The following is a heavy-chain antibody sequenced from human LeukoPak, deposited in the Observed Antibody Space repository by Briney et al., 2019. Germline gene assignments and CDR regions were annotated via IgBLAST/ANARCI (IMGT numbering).Heavy chain of an antibody. CDR1: GGSISSSSYY. CDR3: ATGGSSGYYPQRRYYYYMDV. D-gene: IGHD3-22*01. CDR2: IYYSGST. V-gene: IGHV4-61*05. Sequence: PSETLSLTCTVSGGSISSSSYYWGWIRQPPGKGLEWIGYIYYSGSTNYNPSLKSRVTISVDTSKNQFSLKLSSVTAADTAVYYCATGGSSGYYPQRRYYYYMDVWGKGTTVTTSS. J-gene: IGHJ6*03.